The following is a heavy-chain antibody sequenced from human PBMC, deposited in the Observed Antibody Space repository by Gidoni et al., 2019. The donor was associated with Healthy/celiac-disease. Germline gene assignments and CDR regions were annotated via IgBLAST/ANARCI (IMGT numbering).Heavy chain of an antibody. J-gene: IGHJ4*02. CDR2: ISGSGGST. CDR1: GFTVSSYA. V-gene: IGHV3-23*01. Sequence: EVQLLESGGGLVQPGGSLRLACAASGFTVSSYAMSWVRQAPGKGLEWVSDISGSGGSTYYADSVRGRFTISRGNSKNTLYLQMNRLRAEDTAVYYCAKVAVAVAGSRGDYWGQVTLVTVSS. D-gene: IGHD6-19*01. CDR3: AKVAVAVAGSRGDY.